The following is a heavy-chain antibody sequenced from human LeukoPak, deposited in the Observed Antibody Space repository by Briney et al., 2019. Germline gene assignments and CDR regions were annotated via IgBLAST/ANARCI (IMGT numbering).Heavy chain of an antibody. V-gene: IGHV4-34*12. Sequence: SETLSLTCGVYGGSFSGYYWSWIRQPPGKGLELIGEFIQTGSGKTNYNPSLKGRVTISVDTSKNQFSLKLSSVTAADTAVYYCARHRKYGDYVNWFDPWGQGTLVTVSS. CDR2: FIQTGSGKT. J-gene: IGHJ5*02. D-gene: IGHD4-17*01. CDR3: ARHRKYGDYVNWFDP. CDR1: GGSFSGYY.